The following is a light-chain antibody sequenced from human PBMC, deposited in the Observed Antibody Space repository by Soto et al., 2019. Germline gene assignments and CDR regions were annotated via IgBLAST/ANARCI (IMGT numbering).Light chain of an antibody. J-gene: IGKJ1*01. CDR3: QQYDSYSPT. Sequence: DIQMTQSPSTLSAFVGDRVTITCRASQNIRGWVAWYQQRPGKAPDLLIFEASRLEGGVPSRFSGSGSGTEFTLTIDSLQPDDFATYYCQQYDSYSPTFGQGTRVEFK. CDR1: QNIRGW. CDR2: EAS. V-gene: IGKV1-5*01.